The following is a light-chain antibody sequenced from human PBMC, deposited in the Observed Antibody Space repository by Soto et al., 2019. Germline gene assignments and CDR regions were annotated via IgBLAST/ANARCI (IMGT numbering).Light chain of an antibody. CDR1: QSISSW. Sequence: DIQMTQSPSTLSASVGDRVTITCRASQSISSWLAWYQQKPGKAPKLLIYKASSLESGVPSRCSGSGSGTEFPLTISSLQPDDVATYYCQQYNSYSWTFGQGTKVEIK. CDR3: QQYNSYSWT. J-gene: IGKJ1*01. CDR2: KAS. V-gene: IGKV1-5*03.